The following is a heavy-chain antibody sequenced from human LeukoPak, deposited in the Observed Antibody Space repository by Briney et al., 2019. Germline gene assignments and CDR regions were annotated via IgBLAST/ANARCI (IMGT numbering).Heavy chain of an antibody. D-gene: IGHD2-21*02. Sequence: ASVKVSCKASGYTFTSYGISWMPQAPGQGLEWMGWISAYNGNTNYAQKLQGRVTMTTDTSTSTAYMELRSLRSDDTAVYYCARDYLAYCGGDCYSGYDYWGQGTLVTVSS. V-gene: IGHV1-18*01. CDR1: GYTFTSYG. CDR3: ARDYLAYCGGDCYSGYDY. J-gene: IGHJ4*02. CDR2: ISAYNGNT.